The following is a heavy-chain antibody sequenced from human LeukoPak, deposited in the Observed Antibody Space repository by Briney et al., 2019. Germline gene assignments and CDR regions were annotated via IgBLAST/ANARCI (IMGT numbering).Heavy chain of an antibody. CDR3: ASGVGSGEAFDI. CDR2: IYYSGST. J-gene: IGHJ3*02. Sequence: SETLSLTCSVSGGPIYSSSYYWSWIRQPPGKGLEWIGYIYYSGSTNYNPSLKSRVTISVDTSKNQFSLKLSSVTAADTAVYYCASGVGSGEAFDIWGQGTMVTVSS. V-gene: IGHV4-61*01. CDR1: GGPIYSSSYY. D-gene: IGHD2-8*01.